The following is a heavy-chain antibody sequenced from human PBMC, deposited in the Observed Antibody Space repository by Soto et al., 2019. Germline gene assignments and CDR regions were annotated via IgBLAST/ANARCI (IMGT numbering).Heavy chain of an antibody. Sequence: GESLKISCNASGFSLNTYWIGWVRERPGKGVEWMGSTFPGDSDTRYSPSFQGQVIISADRSISTAYRQWRSLKASDTAIYYCARQGRPYSGSGYYYSMDVWGQGTTVTVSS. J-gene: IGHJ6*02. CDR1: GFSLNTYW. CDR2: TFPGDSDT. D-gene: IGHD6-6*01. CDR3: ARQGRPYSGSGYYYSMDV. V-gene: IGHV5-51*01.